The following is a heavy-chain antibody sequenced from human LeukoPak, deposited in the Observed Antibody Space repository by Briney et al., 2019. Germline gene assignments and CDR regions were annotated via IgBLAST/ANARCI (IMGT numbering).Heavy chain of an antibody. J-gene: IGHJ1*01. D-gene: IGHD6-19*01. V-gene: IGHV1-18*01. CDR1: GCTFTSYG. CDR3: ARSPKGSSGWYSGYFQH. CDR2: ISAYNGNT. Sequence: ASVKVSCKASGCTFTSYGISWVRQAPGQGLEWMGWISAYNGNTNYAQKLQGRVTMTTDTSTSTAYMELRGLRSDDTAVYYCARSPKGSSGWYSGYFQHWGQGTLVTVSS.